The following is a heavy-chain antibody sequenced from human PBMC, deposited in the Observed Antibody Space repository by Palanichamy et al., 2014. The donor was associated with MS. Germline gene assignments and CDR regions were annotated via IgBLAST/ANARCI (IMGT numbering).Heavy chain of an antibody. J-gene: IGHJ4*02. CDR1: GFTFSNYG. CDR2: ISDDGSNK. V-gene: IGHV3-30*03. Sequence: QVQPVESGRGVVQPGRSLRLSCAASGFTFSNYGMHWARQAPGKGLEWLAVISDDGSNKQYVDSVKGRFTISRDNSRTTLYLQMNSLRAEDTAVYYCARDEGDSNVDFWGQGTLVTVSS. D-gene: IGHD4-11*01. CDR3: ARDEGDSNVDF.